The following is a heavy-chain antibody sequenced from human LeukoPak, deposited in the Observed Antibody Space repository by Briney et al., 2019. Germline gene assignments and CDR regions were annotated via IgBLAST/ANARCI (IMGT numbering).Heavy chain of an antibody. CDR1: GFTFSDYT. V-gene: IGHV3-21*05. J-gene: IGHJ4*02. Sequence: PGGSLRLSCAASGFTFSDYTMNWVRQAPGKGLECISYISSSSSYKYYADSVKGRFTISRDNAKNSLYLQMNSLRAEDTAVYYCARDLVGATTFDYWGQGTLVTVSS. CDR3: ARDLVGATTFDY. D-gene: IGHD1-26*01. CDR2: ISSSSSYK.